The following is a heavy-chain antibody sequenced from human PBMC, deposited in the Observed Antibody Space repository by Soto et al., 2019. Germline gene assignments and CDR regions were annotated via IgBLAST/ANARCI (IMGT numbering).Heavy chain of an antibody. D-gene: IGHD5-12*01. CDR3: ASHKWSGYDRFFDY. CDR1: GGSISSSSDY. CDR2: IYYSGST. Sequence: QLQLQESGPGLVKPSETLSLTCTVSGGSISSSSDYWGWIRQPPGKGLEWIGSIYYSGSTYYNPSLKSRVTISVDTSKNQFSLKLSSVTAADTALYYCASHKWSGYDRFFDYWGQGTLVTVSS. J-gene: IGHJ4*02. V-gene: IGHV4-39*01.